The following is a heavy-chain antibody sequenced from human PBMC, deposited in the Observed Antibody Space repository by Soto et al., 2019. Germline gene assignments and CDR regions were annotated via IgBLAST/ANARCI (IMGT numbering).Heavy chain of an antibody. CDR3: TRWAGSYSDY. CDR2: IRTNAGGGTT. V-gene: IGHV3-49*03. CDR1: GFNFGNFA. D-gene: IGHD3-10*01. Sequence: GGSLRLSCRTSGFNFGNFAMSWFRQTPGEGLEWLSFIRTNAGGGTTEYAASVKGRFTVSRDDSGGIAYLQMNSLETEDTAVYFCTRWAGSYSDYWGRGTVVTVSS. J-gene: IGHJ4*02.